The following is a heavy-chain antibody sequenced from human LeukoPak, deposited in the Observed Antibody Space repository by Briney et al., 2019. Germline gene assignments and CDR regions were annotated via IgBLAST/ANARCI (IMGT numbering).Heavy chain of an antibody. CDR2: ITGGGDTT. CDR1: GFTFSSYA. V-gene: IGHV3-23*01. J-gene: IGHJ4*02. Sequence: GGSLRLACAASGFTFSSYAMTWVRQAPGKGLEWVSSITGGGDTTYYADSVRGRFTISRDNSKNTLSLQINSLRAEDTAVYYCAKERSEVVVAATNYWGQGTLVTVSS. CDR3: AKERSEVVVAATNY. D-gene: IGHD2-15*01.